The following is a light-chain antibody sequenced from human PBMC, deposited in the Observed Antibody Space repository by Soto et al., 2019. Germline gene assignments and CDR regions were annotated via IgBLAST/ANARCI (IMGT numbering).Light chain of an antibody. CDR1: QSVSRY. CDR2: DAS. CDR3: QQRSNWIT. V-gene: IGKV3-11*01. Sequence: EIVLTQSPAALSLSPGERATLSCRASQSVSRYLAWYQQKPGQAPRLLIYDASNRATGIPARFSGSGSGTDSTLTISSLEPEDFAVYYCQQRSNWITFGQGTRLEIK. J-gene: IGKJ5*01.